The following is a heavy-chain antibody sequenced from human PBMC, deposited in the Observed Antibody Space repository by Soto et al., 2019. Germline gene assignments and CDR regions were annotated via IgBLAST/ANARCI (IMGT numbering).Heavy chain of an antibody. CDR2: TNEGSGNT. D-gene: IGHD3-3*01. J-gene: IGHJ4*02. CDR1: GYSFKNYA. V-gene: IGHV1-3*01. Sequence: ASVKVSCKATGYSFKNYAVHWVRQAPGQRLEWMGFTNEGSGNTRFSQKFQGRISITRDTSASTVYLDLSSLTSEDTAIYYCARDDRSVSGVVTLDHWGPGTLVTVSS. CDR3: ARDDRSVSGVVTLDH.